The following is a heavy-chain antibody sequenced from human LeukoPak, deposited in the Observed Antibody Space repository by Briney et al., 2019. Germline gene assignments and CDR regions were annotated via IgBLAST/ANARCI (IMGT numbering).Heavy chain of an antibody. D-gene: IGHD4-17*01. CDR3: ARDLKTGEGDYWEDL. J-gene: IGHJ2*01. CDR1: GYTFTGYY. V-gene: IGHV1-2*02. CDR2: INPNSGGT. Sequence: GASVKVSCKASGYTFTGYYMHWVRQAPGQGLEWMGWINPNSGGTNYAQKFQGRVTMTRDTSISTAYMELSRLRSDDTAVYYCARDLKTGEGDYWEDLWGRGTLVTVSS.